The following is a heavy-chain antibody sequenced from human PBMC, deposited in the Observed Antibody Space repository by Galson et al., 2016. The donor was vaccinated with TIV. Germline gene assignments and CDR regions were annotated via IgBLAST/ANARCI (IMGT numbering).Heavy chain of an antibody. J-gene: IGHJ4*02. CDR1: GLPFSSYN. D-gene: IGHD6-19*01. Sequence: SLRLSCAASGLPFSSYNMNWVRQAPGKGLEWVSSISTSSSFIYYADSVKGRFTISRDNAKNSLYLQMNSLRAEDTAVYYCARVYSSYSFDYWGQGTLVTVSS. CDR2: ISTSSSFI. CDR3: ARVYSSYSFDY. V-gene: IGHV3-21*01.